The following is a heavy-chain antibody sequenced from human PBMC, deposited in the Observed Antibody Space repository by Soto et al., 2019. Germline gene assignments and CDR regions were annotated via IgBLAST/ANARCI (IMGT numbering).Heavy chain of an antibody. Sequence: EVQLVESGGGSVQPGEPLRLSCAASGFSFRDYDMYWVRQRKVKGLEWISALGAARDPYYVGSLKGRFSVSRDNAQNSLFLQMNNLGVDDTAVYFCARAYLGRLPRRADYYYAMDVWGRGTTVTVSS. CDR3: ARAYLGRLPRRADYYYAMDV. CDR1: GFSFRDYD. D-gene: IGHD1-26*01. J-gene: IGHJ6*02. V-gene: IGHV3-13*05. CDR2: LGAARDP.